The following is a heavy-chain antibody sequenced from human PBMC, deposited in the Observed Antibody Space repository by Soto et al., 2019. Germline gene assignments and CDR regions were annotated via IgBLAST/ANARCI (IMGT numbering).Heavy chain of an antibody. CDR1: GFTFSSYA. CDR3: ARVAAAGTLYFDL. CDR2: ISYDGSNK. J-gene: IGHJ2*01. V-gene: IGHV3-30-3*01. Sequence: GGSLRLSCAASGFTFSSYAMHWVRQAPGKGLEWVAVISYDGSNKYYADSVKGRFTISRDNSKNTLYLQMNSLRAEDTAVHYCARVAAAGTLYFDLWGRGTLVTVSS. D-gene: IGHD6-13*01.